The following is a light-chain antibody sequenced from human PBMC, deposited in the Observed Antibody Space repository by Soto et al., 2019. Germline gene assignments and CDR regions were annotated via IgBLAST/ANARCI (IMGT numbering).Light chain of an antibody. J-gene: IGKJ1*01. CDR2: GAS. CDR1: QSVSSN. Sequence: EIVMTQSPATLSVSPGERATLSCMASQSVSSNLAWYQQKPGQAPRLLIYGASTRATGIPARFSGSGSGTEFTLTISSLQSEDFAVYYCQQYNNWPGWTFGQGTKVDIK. CDR3: QQYNNWPGWT. V-gene: IGKV3-15*01.